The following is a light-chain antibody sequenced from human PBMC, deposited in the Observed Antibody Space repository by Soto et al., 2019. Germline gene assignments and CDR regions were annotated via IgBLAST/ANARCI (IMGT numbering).Light chain of an antibody. Sequence: EIVMKQSPGTLSVSPGERVTLSCRASQSVGRNLAWYQQKPGQAPRLLIYTTSTRAPGIPARFTGSVSGTEFTLTSSSLQSEDSAVYYCQQYNNWPDSFGGGTKVEIK. CDR2: TTS. CDR3: QQYNNWPDS. J-gene: IGKJ4*01. CDR1: QSVGRN. V-gene: IGKV3-15*01.